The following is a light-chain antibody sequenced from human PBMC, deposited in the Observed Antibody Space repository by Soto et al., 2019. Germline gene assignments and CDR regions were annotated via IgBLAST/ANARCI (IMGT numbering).Light chain of an antibody. CDR2: YGS. V-gene: IGKV1-39*01. CDR1: QAIRTF. J-gene: IGKJ2*01. Sequence: DIQMTQSPSSLSPSVGDRVTITCRASQAIRTFSNWYRQKPGKAPELLVYYGSTLHSGVSSRFNGSGSGTDFTLTMTSLQPEDFATYYCQQSYIAPYTFGQGTKL. CDR3: QQSYIAPYT.